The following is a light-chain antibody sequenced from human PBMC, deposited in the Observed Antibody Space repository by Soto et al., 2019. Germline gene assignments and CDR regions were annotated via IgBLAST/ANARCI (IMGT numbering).Light chain of an antibody. V-gene: IGLV3-1*01. Sequence: SYELTQPPSVSVSPGQTASITCSGDKLGDKYACWYQQKSGQSPVLVIYQDSKRPSGIPERFSGSNSGNTATLTISGTQAMDGADYYCQAWDSSTVVFGGGTKVTVL. CDR2: QDS. CDR3: QAWDSSTVV. J-gene: IGLJ2*01. CDR1: KLGDKY.